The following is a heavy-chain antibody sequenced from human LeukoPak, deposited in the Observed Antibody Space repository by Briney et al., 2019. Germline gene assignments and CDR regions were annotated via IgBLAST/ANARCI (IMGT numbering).Heavy chain of an antibody. CDR1: GYTFTSYG. CDR2: ISAYNGNT. V-gene: IGHV1-18*04. D-gene: IGHD2-15*01. J-gene: IGHJ4*02. Sequence: GASVKVSCKASGYTFTSYGISWVRQAPGQGLEWMGWISAYNGNTNYAQKLQGRVTMTIGTSTSTAYMELRSLRSDDTAVYYCARGGRSCSGGSCYAVHYWGQGTLVTVSS. CDR3: ARGGRSCSGGSCYAVHY.